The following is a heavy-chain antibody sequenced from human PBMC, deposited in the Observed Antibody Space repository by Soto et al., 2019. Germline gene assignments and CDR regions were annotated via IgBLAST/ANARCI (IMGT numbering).Heavy chain of an antibody. Sequence: GASVKVSCKASGYTFTSYYMHWVRQAPGQGLEWMGIINPSGGSTSYAQKFQGRVTMTRDTSTSTVYMELSSLRSEDTAVYYCARDPIVVVAAATWSVRDYYYYGMDVWGQGTTVTVSS. CDR2: INPSGGST. CDR3: ARDPIVVVAAATWSVRDYYYYGMDV. CDR1: GYTFTSYY. D-gene: IGHD2-15*01. V-gene: IGHV1-46*01. J-gene: IGHJ6*02.